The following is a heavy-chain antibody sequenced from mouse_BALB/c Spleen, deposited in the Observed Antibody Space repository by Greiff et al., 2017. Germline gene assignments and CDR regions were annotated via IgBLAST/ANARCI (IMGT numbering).Heavy chain of an antibody. J-gene: IGHJ4*01. CDR3: ARELFYYAMDY. CDR2: ISDGGSYT. CDR1: GFTFSDYY. V-gene: IGHV5-4*02. Sequence: EVKLMESGGGLVQPGGSLKLSCAASGFTFSDYYMYWVRQTPEKRLEWVATISDGGSYTYYPDSVKGRFTISRDNAKNNLYLQMSSLKSEDTAMYYCARELFYYAMDYWGQGTSVTVSS.